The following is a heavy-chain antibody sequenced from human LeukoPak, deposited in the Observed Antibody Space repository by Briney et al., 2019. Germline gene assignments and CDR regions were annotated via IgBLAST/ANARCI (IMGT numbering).Heavy chain of an antibody. J-gene: IGHJ4*02. Sequence: ASVKVSCKASGGTFSSYAISWVRQAPGQGLEWMGRIIPIFGTANYAQKFQGRVTITTDESTSTAYMELSSLRSEDTAVYYCARDAGYYYDSSGYYNYWGQGTLVTVSS. CDR1: GGTFSSYA. CDR2: IIPIFGTA. CDR3: ARDAGYYYDSSGYYNY. D-gene: IGHD3-22*01. V-gene: IGHV1-69*05.